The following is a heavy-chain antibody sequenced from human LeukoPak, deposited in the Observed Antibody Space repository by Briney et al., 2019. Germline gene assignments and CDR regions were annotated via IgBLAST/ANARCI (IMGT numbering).Heavy chain of an antibody. V-gene: IGHV4-39*07. J-gene: IGHJ5*02. D-gene: IGHD6-13*01. CDR2: IYYSGST. Sequence: PSETLSLTCTASGGSISSSSYYWGWLRQPPGTGLEWLGSIYYSGSTYYNPSLKSRVTISVDTSKNQFSLKLSSVTAADTAVYYCARRGGDTPAAGILIETWGQGTLVTVSS. CDR1: GGSISSSSYY. CDR3: ARRGGDTPAAGILIET.